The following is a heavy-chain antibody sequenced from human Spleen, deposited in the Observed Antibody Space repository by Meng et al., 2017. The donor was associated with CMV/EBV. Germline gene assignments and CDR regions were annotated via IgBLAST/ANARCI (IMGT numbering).Heavy chain of an antibody. CDR3: ARGLVYYYGWNPPYGMDV. CDR1: GGSISSFY. Sequence: SETLSLTCTVSGGSISSFYWTWTRQPPGKGLEWIGYISNSGSTNYNPSLKSRLTMSVDASKNQFSLNLSSVTAADTAVYFCARGLVYYYGWNPPYGMDVWGQGTTVTVSS. J-gene: IGHJ6*02. D-gene: IGHD3-10*01. CDR2: ISNSGST. V-gene: IGHV4-59*01.